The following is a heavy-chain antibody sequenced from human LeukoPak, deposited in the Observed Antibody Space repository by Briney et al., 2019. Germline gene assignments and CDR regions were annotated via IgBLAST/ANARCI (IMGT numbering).Heavy chain of an antibody. CDR3: ARGKAPRDAFDI. CDR2: ISSSGSTM. CDR1: GFTFSSYE. V-gene: IGHV3-48*03. Sequence: GGSLRLSCAASGFTFSSYEMNWVRQAPGKGLEWISYISSSGSTMYYADSVKGRFTISRDNAKNSLYLQMNSLRAEDTAVYYCARGKAPRDAFDIWGQGTMVTVSS. J-gene: IGHJ3*02.